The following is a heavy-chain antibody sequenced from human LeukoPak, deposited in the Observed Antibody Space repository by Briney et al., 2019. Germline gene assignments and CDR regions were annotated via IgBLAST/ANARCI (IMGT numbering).Heavy chain of an antibody. CDR3: VTSLLEGFDP. V-gene: IGHV5-51*01. CDR2: ISPGDSDA. J-gene: IGHJ5*02. D-gene: IGHD2-21*01. Sequence: GESLKISCKGSGYSFTNYWIAWVRQMPGKGLEWMGIISPGDSDARYSPSFQGQVTISADKSVSTAYLQWSSLKASDTAKYYCVTSLLEGFDPWGQGTLVTVSS. CDR1: GYSFTNYW.